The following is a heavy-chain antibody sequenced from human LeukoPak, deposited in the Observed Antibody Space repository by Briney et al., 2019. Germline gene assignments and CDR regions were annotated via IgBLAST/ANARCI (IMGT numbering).Heavy chain of an antibody. Sequence: AASVKVSCKASGCTFTSYGISWVRQAPGQGLEWMRWIGAYNGNTNYAQKLQGRVTMTTDTSTSTAYMELRSLRSDDTAVYYCAVVTTHVYWGQGTLVTVSS. J-gene: IGHJ4*02. D-gene: IGHD3-22*01. CDR3: AVVTTHVY. CDR1: GCTFTSYG. V-gene: IGHV1-18*01. CDR2: IGAYNGNT.